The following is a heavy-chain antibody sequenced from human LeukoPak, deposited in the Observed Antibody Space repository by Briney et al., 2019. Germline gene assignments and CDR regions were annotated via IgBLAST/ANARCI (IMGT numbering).Heavy chain of an antibody. CDR1: GFTFDDYA. CDR2: ISWNSGSI. J-gene: IGHJ4*02. Sequence: PGGSLRLSCAASGFTFDDYAMHWVRQAPGKGLEWVSGISWNSGSIDYADSVKGRFTISRDNAKNSLYLQMNSLRAEDTALYYCAKGDYYDSSVPDYWGQGTLVTVSS. D-gene: IGHD3-22*01. CDR3: AKGDYYDSSVPDY. V-gene: IGHV3-9*01.